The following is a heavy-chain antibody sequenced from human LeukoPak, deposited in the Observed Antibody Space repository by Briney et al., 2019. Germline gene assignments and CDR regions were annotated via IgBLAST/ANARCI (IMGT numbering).Heavy chain of an antibody. J-gene: IGHJ4*02. CDR3: ARGGTSGWRTPNDDY. Sequence: GASVKVSCKASGGTFSSYAISWVRQAPGQGLEWMGGIIPIFGTANYAQKLQGRVTMTTETSTSTAYMELRSLRSDDTAVYYCARGGTSGWRTPNDDYWGQGTLVTVSS. CDR2: IIPIFGTA. D-gene: IGHD6-19*01. CDR1: GGTFSSYA. V-gene: IGHV1-69*05.